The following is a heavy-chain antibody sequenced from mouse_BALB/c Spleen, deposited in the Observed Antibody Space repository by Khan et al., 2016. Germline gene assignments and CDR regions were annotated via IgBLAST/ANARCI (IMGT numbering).Heavy chain of an antibody. CDR3: ARERRVGFAY. V-gene: IGHV5-17*02. CDR1: GFTFSSFG. CDR2: ISSGSSTI. D-gene: IGHD1-1*02. Sequence: EVELVESGGGLVQPGGSRKLSCAASGFTFSSFGMHWVRQAPEKGLEWVAYISSGSSTIYYADTVKGRFTISRDNPKHTLFLQMTSLRSEDTAMYYCARERRVGFAYWGQGTLVTVSA. J-gene: IGHJ3*01.